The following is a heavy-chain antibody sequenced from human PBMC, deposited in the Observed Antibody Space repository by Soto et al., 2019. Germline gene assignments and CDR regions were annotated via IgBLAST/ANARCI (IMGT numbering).Heavy chain of an antibody. J-gene: IGHJ5*02. D-gene: IGHD6-19*01. CDR1: GFTFSSYW. CDR2: ISNGGSTI. CDR3: ARAVAGTFGWFDP. V-gene: IGHV3-11*01. Sequence: GGSLRLSCAASGFTFSSYWMRWVRQAPGKGLEWVSYISNGGSTIYYADSVKGRFTISRDNAKNSLYLQMNSLRAEDTAVYYCARAVAGTFGWFDPWGQGTLVTVSS.